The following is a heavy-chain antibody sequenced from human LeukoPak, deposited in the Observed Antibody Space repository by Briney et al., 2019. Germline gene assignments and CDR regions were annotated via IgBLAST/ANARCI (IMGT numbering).Heavy chain of an antibody. D-gene: IGHD6-19*01. CDR1: GFTFSDYY. J-gene: IGHJ4*02. V-gene: IGHV3-11*04. CDR2: ISSSSGGTI. Sequence: GGSLRLSCAASGFTFSDYYMNWIRQSPGKGLEWISYISSSSGGTIYYADSVKGRFTISRDNSKNTLYLQMNSLRAEDTAVYYCAKGEQWLPLDYWGQGTLVTVSS. CDR3: AKGEQWLPLDY.